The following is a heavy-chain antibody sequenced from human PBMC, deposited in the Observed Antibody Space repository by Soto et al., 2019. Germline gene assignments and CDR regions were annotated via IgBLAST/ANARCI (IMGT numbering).Heavy chain of an antibody. V-gene: IGHV3-23*01. CDR2: ISGSGDSA. Sequence: GGSLRLSCAASGFTVSSNYMSWVRQAPGKGLEWVSSISGSGDSAYYADSVKGRFTISRDNSKNTLYLQINSLRAEDTAVYYCAKERSDHRITAAAIDYWGQGAQVTVSS. CDR1: GFTVSSNY. CDR3: AKERSDHRITAAAIDY. J-gene: IGHJ4*02. D-gene: IGHD6-25*01.